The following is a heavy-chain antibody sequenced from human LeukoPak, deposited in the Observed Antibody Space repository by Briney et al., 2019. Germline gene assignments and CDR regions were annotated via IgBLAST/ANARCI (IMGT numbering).Heavy chain of an antibody. CDR2: IYTSGST. D-gene: IGHD3-9*01. CDR3: ARAQDDILTGYYRGILWNWFDP. Sequence: SETLSLTCTVSGGSISSYYWSWIRRPAGKGLEWIGRIYTSGSTNYNPSLKSRVTMSVDTSKNQFSLKLSSVTAADTAVYYCARAQDDILTGYYRGILWNWFDPWGQGTLVTVSS. J-gene: IGHJ5*02. V-gene: IGHV4-4*07. CDR1: GGSISSYY.